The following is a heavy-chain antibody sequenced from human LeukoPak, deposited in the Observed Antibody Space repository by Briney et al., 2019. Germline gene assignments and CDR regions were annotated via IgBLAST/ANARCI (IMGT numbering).Heavy chain of an antibody. J-gene: IGHJ6*02. Sequence: GGSLRLSCAASGFTFSSYAMPWVRQAPGKGLEWVAVISYDGSNKYYADSVKGRFTISRDNSKNTLYLQMNSLRAEDTAVYYCARDLGAYSSLYGMDVWGQGTTVTVSS. D-gene: IGHD6-13*01. CDR3: ARDLGAYSSLYGMDV. CDR2: ISYDGSNK. CDR1: GFTFSSYA. V-gene: IGHV3-30*04.